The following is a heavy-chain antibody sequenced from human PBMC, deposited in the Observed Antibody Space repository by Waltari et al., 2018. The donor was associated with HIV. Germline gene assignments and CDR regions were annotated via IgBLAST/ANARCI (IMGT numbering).Heavy chain of an antibody. CDR3: ERRLNRGGSCSYVHKFAS. Sequence: EVQLEQSGAELRKPAHSLKIPCTGSGYDSKSYWFGWVREMPGKGLEWMGIIYPAGSDTKCSPCGRGQVIISAANSIRPAYLPGNSLKGSDCAMYYCERRLNRGGSCSYVHKFASWGQGTLVTVAS. CDR1: GYDSKSYW. D-gene: IGHD3-10*01. V-gene: IGHV5-51*01. CDR2: IYPAGSDT. J-gene: IGHJ5*02.